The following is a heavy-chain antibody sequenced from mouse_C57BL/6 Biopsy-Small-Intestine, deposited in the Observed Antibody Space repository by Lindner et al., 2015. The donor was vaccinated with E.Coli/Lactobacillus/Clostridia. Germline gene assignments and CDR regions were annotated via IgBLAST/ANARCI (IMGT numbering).Heavy chain of an antibody. Sequence: SVKVVLQGFWLPLYVTYGITWVRQTPGQGLEWLGWIGAYNSNTNYAQKFQGRVTMTTDTSTSTAYMELRSLRSDDTAVYYCARAESRAARLGFDNWGQGTLVTVSS. CDR1: LPLYVTYG. J-gene: IGHJ4*01. D-gene: IGHD6-2*01. CDR2: IGAYNSNT. V-gene: IGHV1-59*01. CDR3: ARAESRAARLGFDN.